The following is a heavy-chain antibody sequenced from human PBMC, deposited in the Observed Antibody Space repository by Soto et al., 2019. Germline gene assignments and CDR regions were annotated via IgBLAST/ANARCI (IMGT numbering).Heavy chain of an antibody. CDR3: ARGLSTHIAVAGMGYFDS. Sequence: ASETLSLTCTVSGGSISSGGHYWSWIRQHPGKGLEWIGYIYYSGSTYYSPSLKSRITISVDTSKNQFSLKLSSVTAADTAVYYCARGLSTHIAVAGMGYFDSWGQGTLVTVSS. CDR1: GGSISSGGHY. V-gene: IGHV4-31*03. D-gene: IGHD6-19*01. J-gene: IGHJ4*02. CDR2: IYYSGST.